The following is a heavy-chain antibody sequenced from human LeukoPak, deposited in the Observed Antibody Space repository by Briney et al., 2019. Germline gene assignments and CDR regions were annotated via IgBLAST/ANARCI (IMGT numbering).Heavy chain of an antibody. D-gene: IGHD3-22*01. Sequence: SETLSLTCTVSGGSISSSGSYWSWIRQPPGKGLEWIGEINHSGSTNYHPSLKSRVTISVDTTKNQFSLKLSSVTTADTAVYYCARAVNYYDSSGKNWFDPWGQGTLVTVSS. V-gene: IGHV4-39*07. CDR2: INHSGST. CDR3: ARAVNYYDSSGKNWFDP. J-gene: IGHJ5*02. CDR1: GGSISSSGSY.